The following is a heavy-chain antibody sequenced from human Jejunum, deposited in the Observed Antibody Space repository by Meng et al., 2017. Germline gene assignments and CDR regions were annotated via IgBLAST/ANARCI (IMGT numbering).Heavy chain of an antibody. Sequence: VQLVQSGAEVKGPGASVKVSCKASGYTFTASSLNWVRQAPGQGLEWMGRISPHSGGTDYAQNFQGRVTLTRDTSISTAYMQMSGLTSDDTAVYYCARDPGLDRWGRGTLVTVSS. CDR3: ARDPGLDR. J-gene: IGHJ5*02. CDR1: GYTFTASS. V-gene: IGHV1-2*06. CDR2: ISPHSGGT.